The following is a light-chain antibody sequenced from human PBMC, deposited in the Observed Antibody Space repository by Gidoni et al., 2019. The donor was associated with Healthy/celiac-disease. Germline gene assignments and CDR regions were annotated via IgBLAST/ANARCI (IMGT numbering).Light chain of an antibody. CDR3: QQSYSTPLT. CDR1: QSISSY. CDR2: GAS. Sequence: DIQMTHSPPSLSASVRARVTIPCRASQSISSYLNWYQQKPGKAPKLLIYGASSLQSGVPSRFSGSGSGTDFTLNISSLQSEDFATYYCQQSYSTPLTFGGGTKVEIK. J-gene: IGKJ4*01. V-gene: IGKV1-39*01.